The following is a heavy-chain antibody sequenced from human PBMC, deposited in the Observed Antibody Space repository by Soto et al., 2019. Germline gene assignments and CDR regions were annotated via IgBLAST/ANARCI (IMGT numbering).Heavy chain of an antibody. V-gene: IGHV1-18*01. CDR1: GYSFTNYG. D-gene: IGHD6-25*01. CDR2: ISPSSGYT. Sequence: GASVKVSCKASGYSFTNYGFCWVRQVPGQGLEWMGYISPSSGYTTYAPNLQERVIMATGSSTTTVYMELRSLTSDDTAVYYCAREMWTGSGPQNFFDYWGQGALVTVSS. J-gene: IGHJ4*02. CDR3: AREMWTGSGPQNFFDY.